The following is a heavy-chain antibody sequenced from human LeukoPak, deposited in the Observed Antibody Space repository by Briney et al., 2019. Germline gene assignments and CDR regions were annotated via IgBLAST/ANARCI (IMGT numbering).Heavy chain of an antibody. D-gene: IGHD3-10*01. J-gene: IGHJ3*02. Sequence: ASVKVSCKASGYTFTSYGISWVRQATGQGLEWMGWMNPNSGNTGYAQKFQGRVTMTRNTSISTAYMELSSLRSEDTAVYYCATECGAEGAFDIWGQGTMVTVSS. V-gene: IGHV1-8*02. CDR2: MNPNSGNT. CDR3: ATECGAEGAFDI. CDR1: GYTFTSYG.